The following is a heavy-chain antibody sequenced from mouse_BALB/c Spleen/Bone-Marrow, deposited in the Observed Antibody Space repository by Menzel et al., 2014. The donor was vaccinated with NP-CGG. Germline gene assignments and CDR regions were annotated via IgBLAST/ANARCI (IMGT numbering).Heavy chain of an antibody. V-gene: IGHV14-3*02. CDR2: IDPANGNT. J-gene: IGHJ3*01. CDR1: GFNIKDTY. D-gene: IGHD2-14*01. Sequence: EVQGVESGAELVKPGASVKLSCTASGFNIKDTYMHWVKQRPEQGLEWIGRIDPANGNTKYDPKFQGKATITADTSSNTAYLQLSSLTSEYTAVYYCASWVLGRAWFFYWGQATLFTGS. CDR3: ASWVLGRAWFFY.